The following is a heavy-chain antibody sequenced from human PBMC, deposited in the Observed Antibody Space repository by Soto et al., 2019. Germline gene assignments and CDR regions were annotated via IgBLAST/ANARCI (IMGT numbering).Heavy chain of an antibody. CDR2: IIPILGIA. CDR1: GRTFSSYT. J-gene: IGHJ4*02. D-gene: IGHD6-13*01. Sequence: ASVKVSCKASGRTFSSYTISWVRQAPGQGLEWMGRIIPILGIANYAQKFQGRVTITADKSTSTAYMELSSLRSEDTAVYYCARHRAGPGIAAAGPFDYWGQGTLVTGSS. V-gene: IGHV1-69*02. CDR3: ARHRAGPGIAAAGPFDY.